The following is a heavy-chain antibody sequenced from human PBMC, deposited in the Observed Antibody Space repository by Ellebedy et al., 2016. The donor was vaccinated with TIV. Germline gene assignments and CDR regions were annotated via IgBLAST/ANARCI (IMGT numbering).Heavy chain of an antibody. D-gene: IGHD5-24*01. V-gene: IGHV3-11*01. J-gene: IGHJ4*02. CDR2: ISSSGSTI. Sequence: GESLKISXAASGFTFSDYYMSWIRQAPGKGLEWVSYISSSGSTIYYADSVKGRFTISRDNAKNSLYLQMNSLRAEDTAVYYCARDKGYRWLQSGHFDYWGQGTLVTVSS. CDR3: ARDKGYRWLQSGHFDY. CDR1: GFTFSDYY.